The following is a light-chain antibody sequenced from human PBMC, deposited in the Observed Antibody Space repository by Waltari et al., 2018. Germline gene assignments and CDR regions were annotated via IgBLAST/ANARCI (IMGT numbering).Light chain of an antibody. J-gene: IGKJ1*01. CDR3: MQGTHWPRT. Sequence: VVMTQSPLSLPVTLGQPASISCWSRQSLVHSDGNTYLNWFQQRPGQSPRRLIYQVSNRDSGVPVRFSGSGSGTDFTLKISRVEAEDVGVYYCMQGTHWPRTFGQGTKVEI. CDR1: QSLVHSDGNTY. CDR2: QVS. V-gene: IGKV2-30*02.